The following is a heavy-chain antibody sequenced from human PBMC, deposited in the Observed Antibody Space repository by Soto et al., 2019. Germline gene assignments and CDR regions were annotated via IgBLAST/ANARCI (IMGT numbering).Heavy chain of an antibody. CDR2: IKQDGTEK. CDR1: GFGFSAKR. CDR3: ARDFPSPLIGFSYGMDV. Sequence: QGXVAVKVTSADSGFGFSAKRMTCVGESPGKGLEWVANIKQDGTEKHHVDSVEGRFTISRGNAKNLLYLQMYGLRGEDTAVYYCARDFPSPLIGFSYGMDVSVHG. V-gene: IGHV3-7*01. J-gene: IGHJ6*02. D-gene: IGHD2-21*01.